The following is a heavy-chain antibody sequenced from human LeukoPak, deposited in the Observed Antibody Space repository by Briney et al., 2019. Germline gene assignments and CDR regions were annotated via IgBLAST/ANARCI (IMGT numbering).Heavy chain of an antibody. Sequence: GRSLRLSCAASGFTFSSYAMHWVRQAPGKGLEWVAVISHDGSNKYYADSVKGRFTISRDNSKNTLYLQMNSLRAEDTAVYYCARDRGYYDSSGHDYWGQGTLVTVSS. D-gene: IGHD3-22*01. CDR1: GFTFSSYA. CDR2: ISHDGSNK. J-gene: IGHJ4*02. V-gene: IGHV3-30-3*01. CDR3: ARDRGYYDSSGHDY.